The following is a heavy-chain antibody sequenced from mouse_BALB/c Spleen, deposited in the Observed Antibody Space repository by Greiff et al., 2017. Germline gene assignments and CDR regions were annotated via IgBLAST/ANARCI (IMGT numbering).Heavy chain of an antibody. CDR2: INPSNGGT. V-gene: IGHV1S81*02. CDR1: GYTFTSYY. CDR3: TRGGGKGGWYFDV. J-gene: IGHJ1*01. D-gene: IGHD1-1*02. Sequence: QVQLQQPGAELVKPGASVKLSCKASGYTFTSYYMYWVKQRPGQGLEWIGGINPSNGGTNFNEKFKSKATLTVDKSSSTAYMQLSSLTSEDSAVYYCTRGGGKGGWYFDVWGAGTTVTVSS.